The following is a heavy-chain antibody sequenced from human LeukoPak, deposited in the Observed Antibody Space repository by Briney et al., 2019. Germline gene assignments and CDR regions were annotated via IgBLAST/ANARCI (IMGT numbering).Heavy chain of an antibody. CDR2: INNDGSDA. CDR3: ARVSGLGMNEYYQH. J-gene: IGHJ1*01. CDR1: GLSFADSW. V-gene: IGHV3-74*01. Sequence: GGSLRLSCAASGLSFADSWMHWVRQAPGKGLVWVSRINNDGSDARYADSVRGRFTISRDNAKNTLYLQMNSLRAEDTAVYYCARVSGLGMNEYYQHWGQGTLVTVPS. D-gene: IGHD3-16*01.